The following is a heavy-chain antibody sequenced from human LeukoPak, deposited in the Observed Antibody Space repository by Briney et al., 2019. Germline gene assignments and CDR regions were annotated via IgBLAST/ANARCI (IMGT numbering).Heavy chain of an antibody. CDR3: ARDNSIDDRGWWFDP. J-gene: IGHJ5*01. V-gene: IGHV3-30*02. CDR2: IRYDGSNK. Sequence: PGGSLRLSCAASGFTFSSYGMHWVRQAPGKGLEWVAFIRYDGSNKYYADSVKGRFTISRDNSKNTLYLQMNSLRAEDTAVYFCARDNSIDDRGWWFDPWGQGTLVTVSS. CDR1: GFTFSSYG. D-gene: IGHD4-23*01.